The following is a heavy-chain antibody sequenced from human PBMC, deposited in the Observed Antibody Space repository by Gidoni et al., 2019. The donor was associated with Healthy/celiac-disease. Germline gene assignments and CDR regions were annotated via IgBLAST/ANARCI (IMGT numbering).Heavy chain of an antibody. Sequence: EVQLVASGGGLVQPGGSLQLLCAASGFPLSGSAMLWVRQASGKGLEWVGRIRSKANSYATAYAASVKGRFTISRDDSKNTAYLQMNSLKTEDTAVYYCTRLWGDLWSGYYDYWGQGTLVTVSS. CDR2: IRSKANSYAT. D-gene: IGHD3-3*01. V-gene: IGHV3-73*01. J-gene: IGHJ4*02. CDR1: GFPLSGSA. CDR3: TRLWGDLWSGYYDY.